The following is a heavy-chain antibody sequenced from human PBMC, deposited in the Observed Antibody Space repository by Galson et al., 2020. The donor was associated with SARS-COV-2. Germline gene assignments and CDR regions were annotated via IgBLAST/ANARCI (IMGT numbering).Heavy chain of an antibody. D-gene: IGHD6-13*01. Sequence: GGSLRLSCAASGFTFNIYGMRWIRQAPGKGLEWVTGISGAGRTYYADSVKGRFTISRDNSKNTLYLQMNSLRAEDTAIYYCAKAAAGDTRAFDIWGQGTMVTVSS. J-gene: IGHJ3*02. CDR2: ISGAGRT. V-gene: IGHV3-23*01. CDR1: GFTFNIYG. CDR3: AKAAAGDTRAFDI.